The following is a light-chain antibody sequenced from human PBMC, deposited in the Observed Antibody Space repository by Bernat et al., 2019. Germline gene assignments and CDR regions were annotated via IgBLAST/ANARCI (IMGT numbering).Light chain of an antibody. Sequence: QSALTQPASVSGSPGQSITISCTGTSSDVGSYNLVSWYQQHPGKAPKPMIYEVTKRPSGVSNRFSGSKSGNTASLTISGLQAEDEADYYCCSYVGSSTFVFGGGTKLTVL. V-gene: IGLV2-23*02. J-gene: IGLJ2*01. CDR2: EVT. CDR1: SSDVGSYNL. CDR3: CSYVGSSTFV.